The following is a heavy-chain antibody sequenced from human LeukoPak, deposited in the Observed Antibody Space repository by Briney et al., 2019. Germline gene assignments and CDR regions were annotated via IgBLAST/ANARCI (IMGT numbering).Heavy chain of an antibody. D-gene: IGHD6-13*01. J-gene: IGHJ4*02. CDR3: ARVLSSSWYSFFDY. Sequence: SVKVSCKASGGTFSSYAISWVRQAPGQGLEWMGGIIPIFGTANYAQKFQGRVTITADESTSTAYMELSSLRSDDTAVYYCARVLSSSWYSFFDYWGQGTLVTVSS. V-gene: IGHV1-69*13. CDR1: GGTFSSYA. CDR2: IIPIFGTA.